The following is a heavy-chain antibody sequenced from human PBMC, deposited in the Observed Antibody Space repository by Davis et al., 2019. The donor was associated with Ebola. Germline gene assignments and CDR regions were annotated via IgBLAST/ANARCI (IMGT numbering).Heavy chain of an antibody. CDR3: ARDYGIAAGRDWFDP. V-gene: IGHV3-74*01. D-gene: IGHD6-13*01. CDR1: GFTLSSYW. CDR2: INSVGSST. Sequence: HTAGSLTLSCAASGFTLSSYWTHWVRQGPGKGLVWVSRINSVGSSTSYADSVKGRFTISRDNAKNTLYLQMNSLRVEDTAVYYCARDYGIAAGRDWFDPWGQGTLVTVSS. J-gene: IGHJ5*02.